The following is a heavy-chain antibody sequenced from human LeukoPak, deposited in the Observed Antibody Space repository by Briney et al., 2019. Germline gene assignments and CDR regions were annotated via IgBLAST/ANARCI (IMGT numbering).Heavy chain of an antibody. J-gene: IGHJ3*02. D-gene: IGHD3-22*01. CDR1: GGSISSSSYY. V-gene: IGHV4-61*05. CDR2: ICYSGST. Sequence: SETLSLTCTVSGGSISSSSYYWGWIRQPPRKGLEWIGYICYSGSTNYNPSLKSRVTISVDTSKNQFSLKLSSVTAADTAVYYCARVVVNYDAFDIWGQGTMVTVSS. CDR3: ARVVVNYDAFDI.